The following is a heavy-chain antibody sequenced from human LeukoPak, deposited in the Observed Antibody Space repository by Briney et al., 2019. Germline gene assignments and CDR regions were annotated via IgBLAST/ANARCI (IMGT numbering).Heavy chain of an antibody. Sequence: GASRKASCKASGYTVTSSGISSVGRAGGQGVEGRGWISAYNGNTNYAQKLQGRVTMTTDTSTSTAYMELRSLRSDDTAVYYCARTVLPPYYGSGSYLDVWGQGTTVTVSS. CDR2: ISAYNGNT. CDR3: ARTVLPPYYGSGSYLDV. CDR1: GYTVTSSG. V-gene: IGHV1-18*01. D-gene: IGHD3-10*01. J-gene: IGHJ6*02.